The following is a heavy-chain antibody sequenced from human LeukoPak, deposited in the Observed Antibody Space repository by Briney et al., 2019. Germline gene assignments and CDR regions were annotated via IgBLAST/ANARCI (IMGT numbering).Heavy chain of an antibody. CDR3: DPHDSSSPF. D-gene: IGHD6-6*01. CDR1: GFTFSRYA. CDR2: ISSDGSNK. Sequence: GGSLRLSCAASGFTFSRYAMHWVRQAPGKGLEWVAFISSDGSNKYYADSVKDRFTISRDNSKNTLYLQMNSLRDEDTAVYYCDPHDSSSPFWGQGTLVTVSS. J-gene: IGHJ4*02. V-gene: IGHV3-30-3*01.